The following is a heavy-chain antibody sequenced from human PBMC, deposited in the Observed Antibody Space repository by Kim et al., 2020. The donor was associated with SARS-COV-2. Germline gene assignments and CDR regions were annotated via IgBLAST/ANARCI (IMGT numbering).Heavy chain of an antibody. CDR2: IYNSGNT. J-gene: IGHJ1*01. CDR1: GGSITSYY. Sequence: SETLSLTCTVSGGSITSYYWSWIRQPAGKGLEWIGHIYNSGNTNYNPSLKSRVTMSVDTSKNQFSLTLTSVTAADTAIYYCARGVNYDSSGRYFQHWGQGTLGTVSS. V-gene: IGHV4-4*07. CDR3: ARGVNYDSSGRYFQH. D-gene: IGHD3-22*01.